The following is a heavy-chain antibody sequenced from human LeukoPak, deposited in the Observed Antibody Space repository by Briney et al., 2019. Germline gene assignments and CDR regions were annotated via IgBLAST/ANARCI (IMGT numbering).Heavy chain of an antibody. D-gene: IGHD1-26*01. V-gene: IGHV4-39*01. CDR1: GASITSSAYY. CDR3: AVWNQITVGATGGFAY. J-gene: IGHJ4*02. CDR2: IYYTGSA. Sequence: SETLSLTCTVSGASITSSAYYWGWIRQPPGKGLEWAGNIYYTGSAYYNPSLKSRVTISVDTSKNQFSLKLNSVTAADTAVYYCAVWNQITVGATGGFAYWGQGALVTVSS.